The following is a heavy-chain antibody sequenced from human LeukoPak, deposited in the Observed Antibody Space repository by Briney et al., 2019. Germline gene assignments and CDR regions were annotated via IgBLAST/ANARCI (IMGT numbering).Heavy chain of an antibody. CDR2: MNPNSGNT. CDR1: GYTFNIDD. V-gene: IGHV1-8*01. Sequence: GASVKVSCKASGYTFNIDDINWVRQAAGQGLEWMGWMNPNSGNTGYAQKFQGRVTMTRDTSISTAYMELSSLRSEDTAVYYCARFDSTTIKKGYFDYWGQGTLVTVSS. J-gene: IGHJ4*02. D-gene: IGHD5-12*01. CDR3: ARFDSTTIKKGYFDY.